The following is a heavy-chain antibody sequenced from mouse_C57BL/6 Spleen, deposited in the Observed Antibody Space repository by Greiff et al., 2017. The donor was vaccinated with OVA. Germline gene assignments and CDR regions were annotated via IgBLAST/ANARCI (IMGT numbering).Heavy chain of an antibody. J-gene: IGHJ2*01. CDR3: AKGYY. V-gene: IGHV2-3*01. Sequence: VMLVESGPGLVAPSQSLSITCTVSGFSLTSYGVSWVRQPPGKGLEWLGVIWGDGGTNNHSALISRLGISKDNSKSQVFRTLNSLQTDDTATYYCAKGYYWGQGTTLTVAT. CDR1: GFSLTSYG. CDR2: IWGDGGT.